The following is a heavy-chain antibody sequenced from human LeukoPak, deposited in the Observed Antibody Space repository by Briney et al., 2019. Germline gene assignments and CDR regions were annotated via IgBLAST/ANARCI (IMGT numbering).Heavy chain of an antibody. CDR3: AKDIGYYDSSGYYDY. D-gene: IGHD3-22*01. J-gene: IGHJ4*02. Sequence: SSGGYYWSRIRQHPGKGLEWVSGISWNSGSIGYADSVKGRFTISRDNAENSLYLQMNSLRAEDTALYYCAKDIGYYDSSGYYDYWGQGTLVTVSS. CDR1: SSGGYY. V-gene: IGHV3-9*01. CDR2: ISWNSGSI.